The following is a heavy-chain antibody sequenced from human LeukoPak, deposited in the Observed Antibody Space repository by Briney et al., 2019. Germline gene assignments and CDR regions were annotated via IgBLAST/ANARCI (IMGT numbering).Heavy chain of an antibody. V-gene: IGHV3-33*08. CDR2: IWYDGSNK. D-gene: IGHD3-22*01. J-gene: IGHJ4*02. CDR3: ARGPYYDSSGYHY. Sequence: GGSLRLSGAASGFTFSSYAMSWVRQAPGKGLEWVAVIWYDGSNKYYADSVKGRFTISRDNSKNTLYLQMNSLRAEDTAVYYCARGPYYDSSGYHYWGQGTLVTVSS. CDR1: GFTFSSYA.